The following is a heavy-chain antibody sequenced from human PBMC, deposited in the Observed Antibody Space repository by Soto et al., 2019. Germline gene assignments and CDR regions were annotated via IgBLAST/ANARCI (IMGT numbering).Heavy chain of an antibody. D-gene: IGHD2-2*01. Sequence: SQTLSLTCAISGDSVSSNSAAWNWIRQSPSRGLEWLGRTYYRSKWYNDYAVSVKSRITINPDTSKNQFSLQLNSVTPEDTAVYYCARERWGTYCSSTSCPLFYYYGMDVWGQGTTVTVSS. CDR3: ARERWGTYCSSTSCPLFYYYGMDV. CDR2: TYYRSKWYN. CDR1: GDSVSSNSAA. V-gene: IGHV6-1*01. J-gene: IGHJ6*02.